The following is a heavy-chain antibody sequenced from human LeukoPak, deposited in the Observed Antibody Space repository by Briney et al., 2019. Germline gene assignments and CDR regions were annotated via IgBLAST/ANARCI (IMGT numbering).Heavy chain of an antibody. CDR1: RFTFSSYA. Sequence: PGGSLRLSCAASRFTFSSYAMSWVRQAPGKGLEWVSTISGSGGSTYYADSVKGRFTISRDNSKNTLYLQMNSLRAEDTAVYYCAKDLRRGGGADYWGQGTLVTVPS. D-gene: IGHD3-16*01. V-gene: IGHV3-23*01. J-gene: IGHJ4*02. CDR3: AKDLRRGGGADY. CDR2: ISGSGGST.